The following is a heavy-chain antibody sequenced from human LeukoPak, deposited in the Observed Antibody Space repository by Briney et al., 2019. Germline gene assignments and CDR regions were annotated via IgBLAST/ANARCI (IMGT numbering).Heavy chain of an antibody. Sequence: GGSLRLSCAASGFTFSSYGMSWVRQAPGKGLEWVSAISGRDGSTYYADSVKGRFTISRDNSKNTLYVQMNSLRAEDTAVYYCAKGHYYGSGSLDYWGQGTLVTVSS. D-gene: IGHD3-10*01. CDR3: AKGHYYGSGSLDY. J-gene: IGHJ4*02. CDR2: ISGRDGST. CDR1: GFTFSSYG. V-gene: IGHV3-23*01.